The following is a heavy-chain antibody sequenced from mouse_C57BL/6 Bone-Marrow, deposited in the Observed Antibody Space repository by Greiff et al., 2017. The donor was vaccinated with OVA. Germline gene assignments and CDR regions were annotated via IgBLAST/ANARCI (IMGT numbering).Heavy chain of an antibody. CDR1: GYTFTSYW. CDR3: ARDGYYSWYFDV. V-gene: IGHV1-53*01. CDR2: INPSNGGT. Sequence: QVQLKQPGTELVKPGASVKLSCKASGYTFTSYWMHWVKQRPGQGLEWIGNINPSNGGTNYNEKFKSKATLTVDKSSSTAYMQLSSLTSEDSAVYYCARDGYYSWYFDVWGTGTTVTVSS. D-gene: IGHD2-3*01. J-gene: IGHJ1*03.